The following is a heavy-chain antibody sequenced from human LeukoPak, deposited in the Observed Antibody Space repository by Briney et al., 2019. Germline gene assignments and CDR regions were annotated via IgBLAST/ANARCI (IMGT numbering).Heavy chain of an antibody. V-gene: IGHV3-30-3*01. CDR3: ARGKGFYYYGMDV. CDR2: ISYDGSNK. CDR1: GFTFSSYA. J-gene: IGHJ6*02. Sequence: GGSLRLPCAASGFTFSSYAMHWVYQAPGKGLEWVAVISYDGSNKYYADSVKGRFTISRDNSKNTRYLQMNSMRAEDTAVYYCARGKGFYYYGMDVWGQGTTVTVSS.